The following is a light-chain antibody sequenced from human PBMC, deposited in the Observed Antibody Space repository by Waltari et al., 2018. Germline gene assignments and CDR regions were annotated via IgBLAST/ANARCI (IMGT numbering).Light chain of an antibody. J-gene: IGKJ4*01. CDR1: QSVSSY. Sequence: EIVLTKSPATLSLSPGERATLSCRASQSVSSYLAWYQQKPGQAPRLLIYDASNRATGIPARFSGRWSGTDFNLTISSLEPEDFAGYFCQQRSNLPLLTFGGGTKVEIK. CDR3: QQRSNLPLLT. CDR2: DAS. V-gene: IGKV3-11*01.